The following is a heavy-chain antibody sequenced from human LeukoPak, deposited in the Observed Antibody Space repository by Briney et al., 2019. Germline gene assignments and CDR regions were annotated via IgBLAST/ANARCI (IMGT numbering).Heavy chain of an antibody. CDR1: GGTFSSYA. CDR3: ATSSSSLDAFDI. D-gene: IGHD6-13*01. V-gene: IGHV1-69*13. J-gene: IGHJ3*02. Sequence: SVKVSCKASGGTFSSYAISWVRQAPGQGLEWMGGTIPIFGTANYAQKFQGRVTITADESTSTAYMELSSLRSEDTAVYYCATSSSSLDAFDIWGQGTMVTVSS. CDR2: TIPIFGTA.